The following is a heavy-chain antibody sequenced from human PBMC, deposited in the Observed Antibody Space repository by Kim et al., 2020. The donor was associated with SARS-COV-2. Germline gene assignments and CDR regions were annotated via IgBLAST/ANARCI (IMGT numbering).Heavy chain of an antibody. D-gene: IGHD3-22*01. Sequence: GGSLRLSCAASGFTFSSYAMSWVRQAPGKGLEWVSAISGSGGSTYYADSVKGRFTISRDNSKNTLYLQMNSLRAEDTAVYYCAKVRVTMIVVVITNYYYYGRDVWGQGTTVTVSS. CDR1: GFTFSSYA. CDR3: AKVRVTMIVVVITNYYYYGRDV. J-gene: IGHJ6*02. V-gene: IGHV3-23*01. CDR2: ISGSGGST.